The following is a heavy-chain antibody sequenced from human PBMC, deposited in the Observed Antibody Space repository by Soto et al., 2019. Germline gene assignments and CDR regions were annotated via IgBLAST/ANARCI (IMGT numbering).Heavy chain of an antibody. J-gene: IGHJ4*02. CDR2: ISYDGSNK. D-gene: IGHD3-10*01. CDR3: AKVSGVSNPNDY. CDR1: GFTFSTYG. Sequence: PGGSLRLSCAASGFTFSTYGMHWVRQAPGKGLEWVAVISYDGSNKYYADSVKGRFTISRDNSKNTLYLQMNSLRAEDTAVYYCAKVSGVSNPNDYWGKGTLVPVSS. V-gene: IGHV3-30*18.